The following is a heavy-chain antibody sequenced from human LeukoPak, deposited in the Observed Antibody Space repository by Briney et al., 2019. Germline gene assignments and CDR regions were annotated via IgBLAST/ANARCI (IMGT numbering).Heavy chain of an antibody. J-gene: IGHJ4*02. CDR3: AKVKVVDFWSGYSAAYYFDY. Sequence: QSGGSLTLSCAASGFTFSSYAMSWVRQAPGKGLEWVSAISGSGGSTYYADSVKGRFTISRDNSKNTLYLQMNSLRAEDTAVYYCAKVKVVDFWSGYSAAYYFDYWGQGTLVTVSS. CDR1: GFTFSSYA. V-gene: IGHV3-23*01. CDR2: ISGSGGST. D-gene: IGHD3-3*01.